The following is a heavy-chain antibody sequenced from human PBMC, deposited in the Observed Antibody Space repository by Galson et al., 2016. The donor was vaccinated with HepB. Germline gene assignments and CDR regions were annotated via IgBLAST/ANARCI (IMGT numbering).Heavy chain of an antibody. CDR2: ISVSGTT. V-gene: IGHV3-48*02. CDR1: GFTFSSHS. J-gene: IGHJ4*02. D-gene: IGHD3-22*01. CDR3: VRDLLRSCGYSTLYFDS. Sequence: SLRLSCAASGFTFSSHSLNWVRQAPGKGPEWLSYISVSGTTYSADPVKGRFTISRDNAKNSLYLHMHSLRDEDTAVYYCVRDLLRSCGYSTLYFDSWGQGTLAIVSS.